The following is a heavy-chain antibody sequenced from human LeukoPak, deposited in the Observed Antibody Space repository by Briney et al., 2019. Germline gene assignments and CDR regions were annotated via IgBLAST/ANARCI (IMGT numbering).Heavy chain of an antibody. CDR1: GFTFSSYS. CDR3: ARTYYDILTGYNPYFDY. CDR2: ITSSSTSM. J-gene: IGHJ4*02. Sequence: PGGSLRFSCAASGFTFSSYSMNWVRQAPGKGLEWVSSITSSSTSMYYADSVKGRFTISRDNAKNSLYLQMISLRAEDTAVYYCARTYYDILTGYNPYFDYWGQGTLVTVSS. D-gene: IGHD3-9*01. V-gene: IGHV3-21*01.